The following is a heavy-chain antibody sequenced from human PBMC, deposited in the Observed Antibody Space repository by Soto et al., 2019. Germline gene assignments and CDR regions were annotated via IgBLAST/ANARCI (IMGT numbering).Heavy chain of an antibody. V-gene: IGHV3-7*01. CDR3: ARDHNTYYYDSSGYYIPDYFDY. Sequence: GGSLRLSCAASGFTFSSYWISWVRQAPGKGLEWVANIKQDGSEKYYVDSVKGRFTISRDNAKNSLHLQMNSLRAEDTAVYYCARDHNTYYYDSSGYYIPDYFDYWGQGT. CDR1: GFTFSSYW. CDR2: IKQDGSEK. D-gene: IGHD3-22*01. J-gene: IGHJ4*02.